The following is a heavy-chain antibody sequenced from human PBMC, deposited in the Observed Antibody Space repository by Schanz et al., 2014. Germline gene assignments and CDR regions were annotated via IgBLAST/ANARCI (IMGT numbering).Heavy chain of an antibody. Sequence: QVQLQQWGAGLLKASETLSLTCAVYGGSSSDCYWSWIRQPPGKGLEWIGEINHSGGTNYNPSLKSRVTMSVDTSKNQFSLILTSVTAADTAVYYCELITLDRGVRNDYWSQGTLVSVSS. D-gene: IGHD3-10*01. V-gene: IGHV4-34*01. J-gene: IGHJ4*02. CDR3: ELITLDRGVRNDY. CDR1: GGSSSDCY. CDR2: INHSGGT.